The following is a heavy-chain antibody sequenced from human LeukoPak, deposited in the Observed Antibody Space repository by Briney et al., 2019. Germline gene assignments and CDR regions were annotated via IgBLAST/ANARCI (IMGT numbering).Heavy chain of an antibody. Sequence: PSETLSLTCTVSGGPVSSGSYYWTWIRQPPGKGLEWIGYIYYSATTNYNPSLKSRVTISVDTSNNHFSLKLSSVTAADTAVYYCARGSRGYSYGWGQGTLVTVSS. CDR1: GGPVSSGSYY. CDR2: IYYSATT. D-gene: IGHD5-18*01. CDR3: ARGSRGYSYG. V-gene: IGHV4-61*03. J-gene: IGHJ4*02.